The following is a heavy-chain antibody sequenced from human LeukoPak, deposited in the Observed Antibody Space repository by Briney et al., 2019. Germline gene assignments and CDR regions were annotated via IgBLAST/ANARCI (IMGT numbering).Heavy chain of an antibody. V-gene: IGHV3-30*18. J-gene: IGHJ6*02. CDR1: GFNFDIFA. CDR3: AKDQRTVAIYYYGMDV. Sequence: PGGSLRLSCVASGFNFDIFAMSWVRQFPGGGLEWVAVITYDGSNKYYADSVKGRFTISRDNSKNTLYLQMNSLRAEDTAVYYCAKDQRTVAIYYYGMDVWGQGTTVTVSS. CDR2: ITYDGSNK. D-gene: IGHD6-25*01.